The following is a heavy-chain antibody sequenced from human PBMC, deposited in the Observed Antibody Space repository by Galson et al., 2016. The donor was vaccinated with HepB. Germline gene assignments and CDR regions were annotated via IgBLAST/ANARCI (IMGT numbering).Heavy chain of an antibody. CDR2: IIPMSGTA. D-gene: IGHD3-16*01. J-gene: IGHJ6*02. CDR3: ARSLWGKYESGYYHCALDV. CDR1: GGTFSRFA. V-gene: IGHV1-69*13. Sequence: SVKVSCKASGGTFSRFAISWVRQAPGQELEWLGGIIPMSGTAHYAQRFQGRVTISADESTNTAYMELSSLRSKDTSVYYCARSLWGKYESGYYHCALDVWSQGTTVTVSS.